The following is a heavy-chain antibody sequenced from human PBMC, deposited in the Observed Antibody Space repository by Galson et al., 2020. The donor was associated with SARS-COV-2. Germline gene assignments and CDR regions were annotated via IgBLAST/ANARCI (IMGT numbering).Heavy chain of an antibody. CDR1: GGSISSDAYY. J-gene: IGHJ6*03. CDR3: ARARSVEDRGFYYYMDV. Sequence: SETLSLTCAVSGGSISSDAYYWSWVRQHSGKGLEWIGYIYYTGTTYYSPSLKSRVSISKDSSKNQFSLKLRSVTAADTAVYYCARARSVEDRGFYYYMDVWGKGTTVTVSS. V-gene: IGHV4-31*11. D-gene: IGHD1-1*01. CDR2: IYYTGTT.